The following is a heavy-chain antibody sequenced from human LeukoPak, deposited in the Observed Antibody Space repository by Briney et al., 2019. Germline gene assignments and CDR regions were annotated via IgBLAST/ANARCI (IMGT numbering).Heavy chain of an antibody. D-gene: IGHD3-16*01. V-gene: IGHV3-30*18. Sequence: GGSLRLSCAGSGFTFSSYGMHWVRQAPGKGLEWVAVISYDGTNRYYTDSVKGRFTISRDNSKNMLSLQMNSLRAEDTAVYYCAKDWLTLDYWGQGTLVTVSS. J-gene: IGHJ4*02. CDR1: GFTFSSYG. CDR3: AKDWLTLDY. CDR2: ISYDGTNR.